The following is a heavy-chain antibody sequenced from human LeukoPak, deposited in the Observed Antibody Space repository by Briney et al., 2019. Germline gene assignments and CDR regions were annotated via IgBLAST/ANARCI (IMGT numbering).Heavy chain of an antibody. CDR2: FDPEDGET. CDR1: GYTLTELS. CDR3: ATGPLERGSTSSGDY. Sequence: GASVKVSCKVSGYTLTELSMHWVRQAPGKGLEWMGGFDPEDGETIYAQKFQGRVTMTEDTSTDTAYMELSSLRSEDTAVYYCATGPLERGSTSSGDYWGQGTLVTVSS. J-gene: IGHJ4*02. D-gene: IGHD2-2*01. V-gene: IGHV1-24*01.